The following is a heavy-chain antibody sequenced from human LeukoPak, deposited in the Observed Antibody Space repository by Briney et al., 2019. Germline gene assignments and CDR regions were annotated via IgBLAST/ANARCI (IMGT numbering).Heavy chain of an antibody. Sequence: GGSLRLSCAASGFTFSSYWMHWVRQAPGKGLVWVSRINSGGSSTSYADSVKGRFTISRDNAKNTLYLQMNSLRAEDTAVYYCARGDYGAGYYYMDDWGKGTTVTVSS. CDR1: GFTFSSYW. CDR2: INSGGSST. V-gene: IGHV3-74*01. CDR3: ARGDYGAGYYYMDD. D-gene: IGHD4-17*01. J-gene: IGHJ6*03.